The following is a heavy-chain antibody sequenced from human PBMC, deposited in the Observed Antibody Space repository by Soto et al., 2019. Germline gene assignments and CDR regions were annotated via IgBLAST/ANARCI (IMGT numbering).Heavy chain of an antibody. CDR3: AKGKTSGWYYCDF. CDR1: GFTFDSCA. Sequence: GGSLRLSCAASGFTFDSCAMSWVRQAPGKGLEWILGISGSGGSTYYADSVKGRFTISRDNSKNTVYLQMNSLRADDTAVYYCAKGKTSGWYYCDFWGQGTRVTVSS. CDR2: ISGSGGST. D-gene: IGHD6-19*01. J-gene: IGHJ4*02. V-gene: IGHV3-23*01.